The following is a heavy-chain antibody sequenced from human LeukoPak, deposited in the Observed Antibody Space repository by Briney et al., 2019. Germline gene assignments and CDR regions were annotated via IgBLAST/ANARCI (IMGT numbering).Heavy chain of an antibody. J-gene: IGHJ4*02. Sequence: GGSLRLSCVVSGFTFSRYWMYWVRQAPGKGLVGVSRINSDGRSTRNADSVKGRFTISRDNAKNTLYLQMNSLRAEDTAVYYCADGICSGGSRYSSDYWGQGTLVTVSS. CDR1: GFTFSRYW. CDR2: INSDGRST. V-gene: IGHV3-74*01. CDR3: ADGICSGGSRYSSDY. D-gene: IGHD2-15*01.